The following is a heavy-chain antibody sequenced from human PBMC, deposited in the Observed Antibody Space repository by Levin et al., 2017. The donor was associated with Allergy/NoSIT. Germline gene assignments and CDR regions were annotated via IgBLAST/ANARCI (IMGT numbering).Heavy chain of an antibody. CDR2: IYSGGST. CDR3: ARAVLPYYYGMDV. CDR1: GFTVSSNY. J-gene: IGHJ6*02. V-gene: IGHV3-53*01. Sequence: GESLKISCAASGFTVSSNYMSWVRQAPGKGLEWVSVIYSGGSTYYADSVKGRFTISRDNSKNTLYLQMNSLRAEDTAVYYCARAVLPYYYGMDVWGQGTTVTVSS. D-gene: IGHD2/OR15-2a*01.